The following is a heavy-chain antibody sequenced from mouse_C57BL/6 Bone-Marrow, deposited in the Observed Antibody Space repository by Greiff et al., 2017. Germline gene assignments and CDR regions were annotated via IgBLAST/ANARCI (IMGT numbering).Heavy chain of an antibody. V-gene: IGHV1-63*01. CDR3: ARDTGLRRGFDY. CDR2: IYPGGGYT. D-gene: IGHD2-2*01. Sequence: QVQLQQSGAELVRPGTSVKMSCKASGYTFTNFWIGWAKQRPGHGLERIGDIYPGGGYTNYNEKFKGKATLTADKSSSTAYMQFSSLTSEDSAIYYCARDTGLRRGFDYWGQGTTLTVSS. CDR1: GYTFTNFW. J-gene: IGHJ2*01.